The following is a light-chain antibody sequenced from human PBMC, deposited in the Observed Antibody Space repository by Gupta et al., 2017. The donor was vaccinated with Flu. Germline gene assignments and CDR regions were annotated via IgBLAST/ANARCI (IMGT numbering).Light chain of an antibody. J-gene: IGLJ3*02. CDR3: GSYTSSSTLV. CDR2: EVS. Sequence: VTISCTGTSSDVGGYNFVSWYQQHPGKAPKLMVYEVSNRPSGVSNRFSGSKSGNTASLTISGLQNEDEADYYCGSYTSSSTLVFGGGSKLTVL. V-gene: IGLV2-14*01. CDR1: SSDVGGYNF.